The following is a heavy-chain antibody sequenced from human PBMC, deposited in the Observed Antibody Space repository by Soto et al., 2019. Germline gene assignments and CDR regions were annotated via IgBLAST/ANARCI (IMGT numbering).Heavy chain of an antibody. J-gene: IGHJ4*02. CDR1: GSTFSIYS. CDR2: FRTGGDDGTT. CDR3: AKKVNSGPGSQYFDY. D-gene: IGHD3-10*01. V-gene: IGHV3-23*01. Sequence: GSLRPACSASGSTFSIYSMSWVRQAPGKGLEWVSGFRTGGDDGTTYYTDSVKGRFTISRDNSKNTLFLQMNSLRVEDTAIYYCAKKVNSGPGSQYFDYWDQGTLVTVYS.